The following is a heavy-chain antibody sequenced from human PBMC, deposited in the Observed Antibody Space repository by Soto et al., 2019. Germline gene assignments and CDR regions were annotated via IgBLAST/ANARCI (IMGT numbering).Heavy chain of an antibody. CDR1: GYTFTSYA. CDR2: INAGDGNT. CDR3: ALAAAGQGGAFDI. D-gene: IGHD6-13*01. Sequence: GASVKVSCKAPGYTFTSYAMHWVRQAPGQRLEWMGWINAGDGNTEYSQKFQGRVTITRDTSASTAYMELSSLRSEDTAVYYCALAAAGQGGAFDIWGQGTMVTAS. J-gene: IGHJ3*02. V-gene: IGHV1-3*01.